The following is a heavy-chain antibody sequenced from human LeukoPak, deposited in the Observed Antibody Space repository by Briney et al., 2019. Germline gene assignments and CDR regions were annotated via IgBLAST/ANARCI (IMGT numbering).Heavy chain of an antibody. J-gene: IGHJ4*02. D-gene: IGHD3-3*01. V-gene: IGHV1-46*01. CDR2: INPSGGRT. CDR1: GYTFTSDY. Sequence: ASVKVSCKASGYTFTSDYIHWVRQAPGQGLEWLGIINPSGGRTTYGQNFQGRVTMTRDTSTSTVYMELSSLRSEDTAVYYCAKDTLDYDFWSGSEYWGQGTLVTVSS. CDR3: AKDTLDYDFWSGSEY.